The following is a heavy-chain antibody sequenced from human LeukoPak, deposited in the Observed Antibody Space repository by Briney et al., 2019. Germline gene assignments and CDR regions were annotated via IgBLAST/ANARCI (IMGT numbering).Heavy chain of an antibody. D-gene: IGHD1-26*01. V-gene: IGHV1-69*04. CDR2: IIPILGIA. J-gene: IGHJ4*02. CDR3: ARERDSGYIDY. CDR1: GYTFTSYG. Sequence: SVKVSCKASGYTFTSYGISWVRQAPGQGLEWMGRIIPILGIANYAQKFQGRVTITADKSTSTAYMELSSLRSEDTAVYYCARERDSGYIDYWGQGTLVTVSS.